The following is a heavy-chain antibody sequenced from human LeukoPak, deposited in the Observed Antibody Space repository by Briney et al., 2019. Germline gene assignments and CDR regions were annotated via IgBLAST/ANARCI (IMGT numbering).Heavy chain of an antibody. CDR2: ISSSSGYT. Sequence: GGSLRLSCVVSGFTFSDFYMSWIRQAPGRGLEWVSYISSSSGYTNYADSLKGRFTVSRDNAKSSLYLQMNSLRAEDTAVYYCARLLMSSSSTHFDPWGQGTLVTVSS. CDR3: ARLLMSSSSTHFDP. D-gene: IGHD2-2*01. V-gene: IGHV3-11*03. J-gene: IGHJ5*02. CDR1: GFTFSDFY.